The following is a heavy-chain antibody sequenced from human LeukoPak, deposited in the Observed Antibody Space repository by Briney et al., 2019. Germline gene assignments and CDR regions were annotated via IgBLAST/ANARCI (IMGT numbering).Heavy chain of an antibody. CDR2: INHSGST. J-gene: IGHJ4*02. CDR3: ARAKNYYDSSGYYY. Sequence: SETLSLTCTVSGGSISSYYWSWIRQPPGKGLEWIGEINHSGSTNYNPSLKSRVTISVDTSKNQFSLKLSSVTAADTAVYYCARAKNYYDSSGYYYWGQGTLVTVSS. CDR1: GGSISSYY. V-gene: IGHV4-34*01. D-gene: IGHD3-22*01.